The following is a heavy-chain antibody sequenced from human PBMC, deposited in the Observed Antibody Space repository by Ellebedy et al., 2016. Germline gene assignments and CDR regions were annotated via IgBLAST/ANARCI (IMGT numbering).Heavy chain of an antibody. Sequence: SVKVSXKASGGTFSSYAISWVRQAPGQGLEWMGGIIPIFGTANYAQKFQGRVTITADESTSTAYMELSSLRSEDTAVYYCASTLPRTGYSSGWYVSLGRLIIKSFDYWGQGTLVTVSS. CDR1: GGTFSSYA. CDR3: ASTLPRTGYSSGWYVSLGRLIIKSFDY. J-gene: IGHJ4*02. D-gene: IGHD6-19*01. V-gene: IGHV1-69*13. CDR2: IIPIFGTA.